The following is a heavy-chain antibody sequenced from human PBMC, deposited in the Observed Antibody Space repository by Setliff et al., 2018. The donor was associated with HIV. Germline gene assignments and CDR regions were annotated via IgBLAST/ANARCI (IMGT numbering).Heavy chain of an antibody. Sequence: GSLRLSCAGSGFTFSIYAMSWVRQAPGKGLQWVSAISGSTGATFYTDSVKGRFTIPRANSKNTLYLRMNSLGAEDTAVYYCARDTLRHCFGVNCWGAFDMWGQGTMVTVS. J-gene: IGHJ3*02. CDR2: ISGSTGAT. CDR1: GFTFSIYA. D-gene: IGHD2-15*01. V-gene: IGHV3-23*01. CDR3: ARDTLRHCFGVNCWGAFDM.